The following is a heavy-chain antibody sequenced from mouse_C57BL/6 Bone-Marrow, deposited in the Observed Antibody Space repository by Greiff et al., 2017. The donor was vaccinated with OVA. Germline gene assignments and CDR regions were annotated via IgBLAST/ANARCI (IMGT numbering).Heavy chain of an antibody. CDR3: EMDYNGSSYWYFGV. CDR1: GYTFTDYY. J-gene: IGHJ1*03. V-gene: IGHV1-26*01. Sequence: EVQLQQSGPELVKPGASVKISCKASGYTFTDYYMNWVKQSHGKSLEWIGDINPNNGGTSYNQKFKGKATLTVDKSSSTAYMELRSLTSEDSAVYYCEMDYNGSSYWYFGVWGTGTTVTVSS. CDR2: INPNNGGT. D-gene: IGHD1-1*01.